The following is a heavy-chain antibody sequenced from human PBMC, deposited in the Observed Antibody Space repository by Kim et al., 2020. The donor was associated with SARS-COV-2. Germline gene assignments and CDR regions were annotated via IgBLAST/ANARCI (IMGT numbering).Heavy chain of an antibody. Sequence: GGSLRLSCAASGFTVSSNYMSWVRQAPGKGLEWVSVIYSGGITYYADSVKGRFTISRDNSKNTRYLQMNSLRAEDTAVYYCARDLFSYGSIWGQGTMVTVSS. D-gene: IGHD1-26*01. CDR1: GFTVSSNY. CDR3: ARDLFSYGSI. J-gene: IGHJ3*02. CDR2: IYSGGIT. V-gene: IGHV3-53*01.